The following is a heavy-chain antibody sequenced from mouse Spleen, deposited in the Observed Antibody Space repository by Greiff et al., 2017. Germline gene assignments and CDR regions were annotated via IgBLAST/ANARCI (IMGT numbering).Heavy chain of an antibody. D-gene: IGHD2-4*01. CDR1: GFTFSSYA. V-gene: IGHV5-9*01. Sequence: EVMLVESGGGLVKLGGSLKLSCAASGFTFSSYAMSWVRQTPEKRLEWVATISSGGGNTYYPDSVKGRFTISRDNAKNTLYLQMSSLKSEDTAMYYCARRSIYYDYDAWFAYWGQGTLVTVSA. CDR3: ARRSIYYDYDAWFAY. J-gene: IGHJ3*01. CDR2: ISSGGGNT.